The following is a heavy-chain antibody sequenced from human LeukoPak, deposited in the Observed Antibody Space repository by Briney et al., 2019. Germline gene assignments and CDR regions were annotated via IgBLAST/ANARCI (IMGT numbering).Heavy chain of an antibody. CDR3: ARASRDGYDQNFDH. Sequence: GESLKISCKGLGYSFSSYWNAWVRQRPGKGLEWMGIIYPGGSETRYDPSFQGQVTISADSSTSTAYLQWSSLRASDTAMYYCARASRDGYDQNFDHWGQGTLVTVSS. CDR1: GYSFSSYW. J-gene: IGHJ4*02. V-gene: IGHV5-51*01. D-gene: IGHD5-24*01. CDR2: IYPGGSET.